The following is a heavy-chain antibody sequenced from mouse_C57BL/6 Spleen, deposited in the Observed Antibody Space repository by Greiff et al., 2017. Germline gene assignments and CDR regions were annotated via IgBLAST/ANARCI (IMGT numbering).Heavy chain of an antibody. CDR2: IYPGSGNT. Sequence: VQLKESGPELVKPGASVKISCKASGYSFTSYYIHWVKQRPGQGLEWIGWIYPGSGNTKYNEKFKGKATLTADTSSSTAYMQLSSLTSEDSAVYYCARWGADYFDYWGQGTTLTVSS. J-gene: IGHJ2*01. V-gene: IGHV1-66*01. CDR3: ARWGADYFDY. CDR1: GYSFTSYY.